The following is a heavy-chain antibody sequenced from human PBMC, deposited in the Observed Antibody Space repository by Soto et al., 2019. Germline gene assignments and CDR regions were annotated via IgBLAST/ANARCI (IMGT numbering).Heavy chain of an antibody. CDR2: IIPIFGTA. D-gene: IGHD4-17*01. CDR3: AKGSIYGANGGDY. Sequence: QVQLVQSGAEVKKPGSSVKVSCKASGDTFSNYAITWVRQAPGQGLEWMGGIIPIFGTANYAQKFQSRVTITADESTSTAYMELTSLRSEDTAVYYCAKGSIYGANGGDYWGQGTLVTVSS. CDR1: GDTFSNYA. V-gene: IGHV1-69*12. J-gene: IGHJ4*02.